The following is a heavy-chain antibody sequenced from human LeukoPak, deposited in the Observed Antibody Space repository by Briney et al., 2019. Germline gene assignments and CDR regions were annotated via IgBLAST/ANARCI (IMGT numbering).Heavy chain of an antibody. CDR2: ISAYNGNT. CDR1: GYTFTSYG. CDR3: ARATTIFGVVIDLYY. V-gene: IGHV1-18*01. Sequence: GASVKVSCKASGYTFTSYGISWVRQAPGQGLEWMGWISAYNGNTNYAQKLQGRVTMTTDTSTSTAYTELRSLRSDDTAVYYCARATTIFGVVIDLYYWGQGTLVTVSS. J-gene: IGHJ4*02. D-gene: IGHD3-3*01.